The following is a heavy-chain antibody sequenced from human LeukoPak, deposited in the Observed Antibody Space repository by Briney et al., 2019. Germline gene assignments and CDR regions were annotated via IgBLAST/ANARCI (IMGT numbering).Heavy chain of an antibody. Sequence: GGSLRLSCSASGFTFSTFTMHWVRQTPGKGLEYVSAISSNGGSTYYADSMKGRFTISRDNSKNTLYLQMNSLRAEDTAVYYCVKTHYSEIDYFDYWGQGTLATVSS. CDR1: GFTFSTFT. J-gene: IGHJ4*02. D-gene: IGHD3-10*01. CDR2: ISSNGGST. V-gene: IGHV3-64D*09. CDR3: VKTHYSEIDYFDY.